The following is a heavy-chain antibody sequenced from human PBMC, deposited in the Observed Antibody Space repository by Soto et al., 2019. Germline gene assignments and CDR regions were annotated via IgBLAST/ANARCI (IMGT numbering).Heavy chain of an antibody. CDR3: ARRDTAMVGGPFDY. J-gene: IGHJ4*02. CDR2: IYYSGST. V-gene: IGHV4-59*08. D-gene: IGHD5-18*01. Sequence: SETLSLTCTVSGGSISSYYWSWIRQPPGKGLEWIGYIYYSGSTNYNPSLKSRVTISVDTSKNQFSLKLSSVTAADTAVYYCARRDTAMVGGPFDYWGQGTLVTVSS. CDR1: GGSISSYY.